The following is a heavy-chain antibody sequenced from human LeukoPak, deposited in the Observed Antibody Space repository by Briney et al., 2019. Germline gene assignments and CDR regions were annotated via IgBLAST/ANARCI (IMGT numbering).Heavy chain of an antibody. Sequence: PGRSLRLSCAASGFTFSSYGMHWVRQAPGKGLEWVAVVSYDGTKKYYTDSVKGRFTISRDNSKNTLDLQMNSLRTEDTAMYYCAKEATGRTSSHFDYWGQGTLVTVSA. V-gene: IGHV3-30*18. CDR3: AKEATGRTSSHFDY. CDR1: GFTFSSYG. J-gene: IGHJ4*02. CDR2: VSYDGTKK. D-gene: IGHD1-1*01.